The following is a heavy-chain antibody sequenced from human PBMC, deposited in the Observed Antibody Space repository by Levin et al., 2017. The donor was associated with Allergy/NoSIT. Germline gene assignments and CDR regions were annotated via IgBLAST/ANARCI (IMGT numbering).Heavy chain of an antibody. CDR2: INHSGST. CDR3: ARGPSLGIAAAGRSFDP. D-gene: IGHD6-13*01. V-gene: IGHV4-34*01. CDR1: GGSFSGYY. Sequence: SQTLSLTCAVYGGSFSGYYWSWIRQPPGKGLEWIGEINHSGSTNYNPSLKSRVTISVDTSKNQFSLKLSSVTAADTAVYYCARGPSLGIAAAGRSFDPWGQGTLVTVSS. J-gene: IGHJ5*02.